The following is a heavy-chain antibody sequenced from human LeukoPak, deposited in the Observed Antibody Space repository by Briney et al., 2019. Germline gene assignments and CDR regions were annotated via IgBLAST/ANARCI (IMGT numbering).Heavy chain of an antibody. CDR1: GYTFTSYG. D-gene: IGHD5-12*01. Sequence: ASVKVSCKASGYTFTSYGISRVRQAPGQGLEWMGWISAYNGNTNYAQKLQGRVTMTTDTSTSTAYMELRSLRSDDTAMYYCARDELRYSGYDLRGAFDIWGQGTMVTVSS. CDR2: ISAYNGNT. J-gene: IGHJ3*02. CDR3: ARDELRYSGYDLRGAFDI. V-gene: IGHV1-18*01.